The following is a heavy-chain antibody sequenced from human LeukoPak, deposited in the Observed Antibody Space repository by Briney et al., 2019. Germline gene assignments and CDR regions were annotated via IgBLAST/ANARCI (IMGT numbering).Heavy chain of an antibody. Sequence: ASVKVSCKASGYTFTSYGISWVRQAPGQGLEWMGWISAYNGNTNYAQKLQGRVTMTTDTSTSTAYMELRSLRSDDTAVYYCAGDGDYGDYAGYFDYWGQGTLVTVSS. CDR2: ISAYNGNT. V-gene: IGHV1-18*01. J-gene: IGHJ4*02. D-gene: IGHD4-17*01. CDR3: AGDGDYGDYAGYFDY. CDR1: GYTFTSYG.